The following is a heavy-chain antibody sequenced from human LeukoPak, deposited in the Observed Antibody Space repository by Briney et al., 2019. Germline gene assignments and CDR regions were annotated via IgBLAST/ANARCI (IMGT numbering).Heavy chain of an antibody. J-gene: IGHJ3*02. CDR1: GFTFSSYD. CDR3: AREGISHAFDI. V-gene: IGHV3-13*01. CDR2: IGTAGDT. Sequence: GGSLRSSCAASGFTFSSYDMHWVRQATGKGLEWVSAIGTAGDTYYPGSVKGRFTISRENAKNSLYLQMNSLRAGDTAVYCCAREGISHAFDIWGQGTMVTVSS. D-gene: IGHD6-13*01.